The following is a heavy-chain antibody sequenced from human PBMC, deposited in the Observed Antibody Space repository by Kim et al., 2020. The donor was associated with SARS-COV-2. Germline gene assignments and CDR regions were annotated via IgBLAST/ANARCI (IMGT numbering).Heavy chain of an antibody. V-gene: IGHV3-11*06. D-gene: IGHD1-26*01. Sequence: VKGRFTISRDNAKNSLYLQMNSLRAEDTAVYYCARGWDREWELPGERFDYWGQGTLVTVSS. CDR3: ARGWDREWELPGERFDY. J-gene: IGHJ4*02.